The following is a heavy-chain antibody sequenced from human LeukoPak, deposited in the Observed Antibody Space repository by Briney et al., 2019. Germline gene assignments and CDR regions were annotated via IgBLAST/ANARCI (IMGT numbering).Heavy chain of an antibody. Sequence: SETLSLTCTVSGGSISSYYWTWIRQPAGKGLEWIGRIYTSGSTNYNPSLKSRVTISVDTSKNQFSLNLISVTAADTAVYYCARSVKVIAGMYYFDYWGQGTLVTVSS. D-gene: IGHD3-22*01. V-gene: IGHV4-4*07. J-gene: IGHJ4*02. CDR2: IYTSGST. CDR1: GGSISSYY. CDR3: ARSVKVIAGMYYFDY.